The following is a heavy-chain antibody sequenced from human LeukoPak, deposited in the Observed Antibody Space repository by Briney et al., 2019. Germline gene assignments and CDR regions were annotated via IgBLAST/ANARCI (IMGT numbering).Heavy chain of an antibody. V-gene: IGHV1-3*01. J-gene: IGHJ3*02. D-gene: IGHD4-17*01. CDR3: ARAVYYGDYFDAFDI. CDR2: INAGNGNT. Sequence: ASVKVSCKASGYTFTSYAMHWVRQAPGQRLEWMGWINAGNGNTKYSQKSQGRVTITRDTSASTAYMELSSLRSEDTAVYYCARAVYYGDYFDAFDIWGQGTMVTVSS. CDR1: GYTFTSYA.